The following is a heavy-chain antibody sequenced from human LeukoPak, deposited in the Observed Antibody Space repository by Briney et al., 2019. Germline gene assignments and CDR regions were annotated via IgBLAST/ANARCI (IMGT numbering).Heavy chain of an antibody. Sequence: ETLSLTCAVYGGSCRGYYWSWIRQPPGKGLEWIGYIYTSGSTNYNPSLKSRVTISVDTSKNQFSLKLSSVTAADTAVYYCARRGNSGYDWLHWFDPWGQGTLVTVSS. CDR1: GGSCRGYY. V-gene: IGHV4-4*09. CDR2: IYTSGST. CDR3: ARRGNSGYDWLHWFDP. J-gene: IGHJ5*02. D-gene: IGHD5-12*01.